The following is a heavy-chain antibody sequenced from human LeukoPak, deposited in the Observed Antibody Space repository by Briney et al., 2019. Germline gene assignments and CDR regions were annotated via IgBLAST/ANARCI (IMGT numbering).Heavy chain of an antibody. D-gene: IGHD5-24*01. Sequence: GGPLRLSCAASGFTFSSYAMTWVPQAPGKGLEWGSATSGTGERTYYAVSGKGRFPIYRDNSKNTLYLQMSSLRAEDADVYYCARRDGDNSGACDYWGQGTLVTVSS. V-gene: IGHV3-23*01. CDR2: TSGTGERT. CDR1: GFTFSSYA. J-gene: IGHJ4*02. CDR3: ARRDGDNSGACDY.